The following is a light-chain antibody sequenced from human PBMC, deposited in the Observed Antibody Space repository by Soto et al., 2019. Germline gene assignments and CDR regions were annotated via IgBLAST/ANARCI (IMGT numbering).Light chain of an antibody. CDR2: LEGSGSY. CDR1: SGHSSYI. Sequence: QLVLTQSSSASASRGSSVKLTCTLSSGHSSYIIAWHQQQPGKAPRYLMKLEGSGSYNKGSGVPDRFSGSSSGADRYLTISNLQFEDEADYYCETWDSRGVFGGGTKLTVL. CDR3: ETWDSRGV. V-gene: IGLV4-60*02. J-gene: IGLJ3*02.